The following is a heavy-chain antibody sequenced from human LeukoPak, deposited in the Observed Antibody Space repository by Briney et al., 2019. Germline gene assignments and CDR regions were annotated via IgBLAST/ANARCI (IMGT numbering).Heavy chain of an antibody. J-gene: IGHJ5*02. D-gene: IGHD3-10*01. Sequence: GGSLRLSCAASGFTFSTNAMHWVRQAPGKGLEWVAFIRYDGSNKYYADSVKGRFTISRDNSKNTLYLQMNSLRAEDTAVYYCAKDASTMVRGVNWFDPWGQGTLVTVSS. CDR1: GFTFSTNA. CDR3: AKDASTMVRGVNWFDP. CDR2: IRYDGSNK. V-gene: IGHV3-30*02.